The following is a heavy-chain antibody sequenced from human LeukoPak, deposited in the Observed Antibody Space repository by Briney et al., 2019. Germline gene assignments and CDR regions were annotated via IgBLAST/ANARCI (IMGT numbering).Heavy chain of an antibody. D-gene: IGHD5-18*01. Sequence: PETLSLTCTVSGGSISSSSYYWGWIRQPPGKGLEWIGSIYYSGSTYYNPSLKSRVTISVDPSKNQFSLKLSSATAADTAVYYCARHSGYSYGYAYYYYYMDVWGKGTTVTVSS. V-gene: IGHV4-39*01. CDR3: ARHSGYSYGYAYYYYYMDV. J-gene: IGHJ6*03. CDR1: GGSISSSSYY. CDR2: IYYSGST.